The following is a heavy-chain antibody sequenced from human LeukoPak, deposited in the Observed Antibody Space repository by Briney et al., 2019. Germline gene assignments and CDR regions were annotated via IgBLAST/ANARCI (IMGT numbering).Heavy chain of an antibody. D-gene: IGHD6-13*01. CDR1: GYIVSGYY. V-gene: IGHV1-2*06. CDR2: INPNSGGT. CDR3: ARDSKGRSIAAAGDY. J-gene: IGHJ4*02. Sequence: ASVKVSCKASGYIVSGYYMHWVRQAPGQGLEWMGRINPNSGGTNYAQKFQGRVTMTRDTSISTAYMELSRLRSDDTAVYYCARDSKGRSIAAAGDYWGQGTLVTVSS.